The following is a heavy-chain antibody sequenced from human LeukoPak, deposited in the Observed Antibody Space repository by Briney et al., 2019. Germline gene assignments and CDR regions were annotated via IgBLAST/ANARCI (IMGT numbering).Heavy chain of an antibody. CDR3: ARVQKGGANLFDL. Sequence: GGSLRLSCAASGFTISDDFMSWVRQAPGKGLEWVSIISGGGSTYYSDSVKGRFTISRGNSENTLYLQMSSLRAEDTAVYHCARVQKGGANLFDLWGQGTPVTVSS. J-gene: IGHJ4*02. CDR1: GFTISDDF. D-gene: IGHD4/OR15-4a*01. V-gene: IGHV3-66*01. CDR2: ISGGGST.